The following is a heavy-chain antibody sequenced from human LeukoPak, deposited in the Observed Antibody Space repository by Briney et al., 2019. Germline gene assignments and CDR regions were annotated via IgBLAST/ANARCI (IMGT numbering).Heavy chain of an antibody. CDR2: IYYSGST. Sequence: SETLSLTCTVSGGSISSYYWSWIRQPPGKGLEWIGYIYYSGSTNYNPSLKSRVTISVDTSKNQFSLKLSSVTAADTAVYYCARGLSGSYLPRAFDIWGQGTMVTVSS. CDR3: ARGLSGSYLPRAFDI. V-gene: IGHV4-59*01. CDR1: GGSISSYY. J-gene: IGHJ3*02. D-gene: IGHD1-26*01.